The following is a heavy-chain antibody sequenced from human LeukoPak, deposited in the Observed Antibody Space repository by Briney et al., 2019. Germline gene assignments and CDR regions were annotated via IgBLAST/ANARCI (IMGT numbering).Heavy chain of an antibody. CDR3: ARDLGGDYNYFDY. V-gene: IGHV4-39*07. D-gene: IGHD3-16*01. CDR1: GGSISSSSYY. CDR2: IYYSGST. Sequence: SETLSLTCTVSGGSISSSSYYWGWIRQPPGKGLEWIGSIYYSGSTYYNPSLKSRVTISVDTSKNQFSLKLSSVTAADTAVYYCARDLGGDYNYFDYWGQGTLVTVSS. J-gene: IGHJ4*02.